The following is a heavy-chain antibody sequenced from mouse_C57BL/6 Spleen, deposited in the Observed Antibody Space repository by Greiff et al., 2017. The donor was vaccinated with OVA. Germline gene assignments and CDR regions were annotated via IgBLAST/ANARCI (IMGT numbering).Heavy chain of an antibody. J-gene: IGHJ4*01. CDR3: ARFGNEDYAMDY. CDR2: IHPNSGST. V-gene: IGHV1-64*01. Sequence: QVQLQQPGAELVKPGASVKLSCKASGYTFTSYWMHWVKQRPGQGLEWIGMIHPNSGSTNYNEKFKSKATLTVDKSSSTAYMQLSSLTSEDSAVYYCARFGNEDYAMDYWGQGTSVTVSS. CDR1: GYTFTSYW.